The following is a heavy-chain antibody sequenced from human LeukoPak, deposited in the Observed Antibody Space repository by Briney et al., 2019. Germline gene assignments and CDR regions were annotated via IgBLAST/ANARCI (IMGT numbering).Heavy chain of an antibody. D-gene: IGHD6-13*01. CDR2: SNPNSGGT. Sequence: GASVTVSCKASGHTFTDYYMHWVRLAPGQGLEWMGWSNPNSGGTNYAQKFQGRVTMTRDTSISTAYMELSRLRSDDTAVYYCARGTGVAAALGAVNWFDPWGQGTLVTVSS. CDR1: GHTFTDYY. J-gene: IGHJ5*02. V-gene: IGHV1-2*02. CDR3: ARGTGVAAALGAVNWFDP.